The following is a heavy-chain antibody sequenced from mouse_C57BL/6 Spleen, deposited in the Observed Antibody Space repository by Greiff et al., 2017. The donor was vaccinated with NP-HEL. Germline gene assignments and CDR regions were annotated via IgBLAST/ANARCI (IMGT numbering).Heavy chain of an antibody. J-gene: IGHJ3*01. CDR3: ARNGYDERFAY. Sequence: VQLQQSGAELVKPGASVKISCKASGYAFSSYWMNWVKQRPGKGLEWIGQIYPGDGDTNYNGKFKGKATLTADKSSSTAYMQLSSLTSEDAAVYFCARNGYDERFAYWGQGTLVTVSA. D-gene: IGHD2-2*01. CDR2: IYPGDGDT. V-gene: IGHV1-80*01. CDR1: GYAFSSYW.